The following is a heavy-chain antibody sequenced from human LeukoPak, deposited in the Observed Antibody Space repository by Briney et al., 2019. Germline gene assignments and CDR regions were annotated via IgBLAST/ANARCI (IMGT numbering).Heavy chain of an antibody. CDR2: IDHSGST. CDR1: GGSFSGYY. Sequence: SETLSLTCAVYGGSFSGYYWSWIRHPPGRGLEWIAEIDHSGSTHCNPSLKSRVIISVDMSQHQVSLRLNSLTAADTAVYYCARGYTYYGSGSPPGDVWGNGTSVIVSS. CDR3: ARGYTYYGSGSPPGDV. D-gene: IGHD3-10*01. J-gene: IGHJ6*04. V-gene: IGHV4-34*01.